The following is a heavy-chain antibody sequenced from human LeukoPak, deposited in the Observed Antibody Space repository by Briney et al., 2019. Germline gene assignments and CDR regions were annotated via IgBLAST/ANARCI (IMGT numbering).Heavy chain of an antibody. CDR3: WRGRATVTTHWIDP. CDR1: GYTFNSYD. D-gene: IGHD4-11*01. J-gene: IGHJ5*02. CDR2: MNPNSGNT. V-gene: IGHV1-8*01. Sequence: ASVKVSCKASGYTFNSYDINWVRQATGQGLEWMGWMNPNSGNTGYAQKFQGRGSITRKTSISTAYLELSSLTSADTAADYCWRGRATVTTHWIDPWGQGTLVTVSS.